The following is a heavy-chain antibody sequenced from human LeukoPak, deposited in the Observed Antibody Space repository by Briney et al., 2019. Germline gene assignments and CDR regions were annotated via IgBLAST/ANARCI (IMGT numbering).Heavy chain of an antibody. J-gene: IGHJ4*02. V-gene: IGHV3-7*01. CDR3: ARDTILQYSSSSTWDY. Sequence: PGGSLRLSCAASGFIFSSYWMSWVRQAPGKGLEWVANIKQDGSEKYYVDSVKGRFTISRDNAKNSLYLQMNSLRAEDTAVYYCARDTILQYSSSSTWDYWGQGTLVTVSS. D-gene: IGHD6-6*01. CDR2: IKQDGSEK. CDR1: GFIFSSYW.